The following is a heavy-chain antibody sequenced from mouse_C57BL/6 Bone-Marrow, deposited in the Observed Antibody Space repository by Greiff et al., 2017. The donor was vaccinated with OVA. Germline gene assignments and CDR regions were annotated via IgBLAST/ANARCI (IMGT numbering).Heavy chain of an antibody. Sequence: QVQLQQSGPELVKPGASVKISCKASGYAFSSSWMNWVKQRPGKGLEWIGRIYPGDGDTNYNGKFKGKATLTADKSSSTAYMKRSILTSEYSAVYYCARKGNYGMDYWGQGTSVTVSS. CDR3: ARKGNYGMDY. CDR2: IYPGDGDT. J-gene: IGHJ4*01. V-gene: IGHV1-82*01. CDR1: GYAFSSSW.